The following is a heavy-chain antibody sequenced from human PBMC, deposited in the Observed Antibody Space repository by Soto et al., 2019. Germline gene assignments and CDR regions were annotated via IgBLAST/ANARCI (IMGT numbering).Heavy chain of an antibody. CDR1: GGSFTGYY. CDR3: VRGQPHRITIFEVVIRSYDYGMDV. CDR2: INYRGSS. V-gene: IGHV4-34*01. J-gene: IGHJ6*02. Sequence: QVQLQQWGAGLLKPSETLSLTCAVYGGSFTGYYWTWIRQTPGKGLEWIGEINYRGSSYYNPSLDSRISMAVDTSKNKFSLKLRSVTAADTAVYFCVRGQPHRITIFEVVIRSYDYGMDVWGQGTTVTVSS. D-gene: IGHD3-3*02.